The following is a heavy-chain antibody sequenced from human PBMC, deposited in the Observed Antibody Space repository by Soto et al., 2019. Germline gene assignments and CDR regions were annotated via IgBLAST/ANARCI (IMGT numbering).Heavy chain of an antibody. CDR1: GFNFSSHT. V-gene: IGHV3-21*02. CDR2: ISSTSSYI. D-gene: IGHD6-13*01. Sequence: EVQVVESGGGLVKPGGSLRLSCAASGFNFSSHTMTWVRQAPGKGLEWVSSISSTSSYIHYADSVKGRFTISRDNAKNPLFLQMNSLRAEDTALYYCAGRVAAGGGMDVWGQGTTVSVSS. CDR3: AGRVAAGGGMDV. J-gene: IGHJ6*02.